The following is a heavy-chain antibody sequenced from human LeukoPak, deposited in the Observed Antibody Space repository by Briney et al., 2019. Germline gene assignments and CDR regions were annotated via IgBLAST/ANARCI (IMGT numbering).Heavy chain of an antibody. CDR1: GFTFSSYE. J-gene: IGHJ4*02. D-gene: IGHD5-18*01. CDR3: ASDGHSYGPNIDY. CDR2: ISSSGSTI. V-gene: IGHV3-48*03. Sequence: PGGSLRLSCAASGFTFSSYEMNWVRQAPGKGLEWVSYISSSGSTIYYADSVKGRFTISRDNAKNSLYLQMNSLRAEDTAVYYCASDGHSYGPNIDYWGQGTLVTVSS.